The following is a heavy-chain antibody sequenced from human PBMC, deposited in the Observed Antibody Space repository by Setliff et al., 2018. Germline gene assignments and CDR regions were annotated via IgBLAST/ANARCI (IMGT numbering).Heavy chain of an antibody. J-gene: IGHJ4*02. Sequence: GGSLRLSCAASGFTFSSYWMHWVRQAPGKGLVWVSRINSDGSTTSYADSVKGRFTISRDNAKNTLYLQMKSLRAEDTAVYYCAKVLDTTGYYYFDFWGQGTLVTVSS. D-gene: IGHD3-22*01. CDR3: AKVLDTTGYYYFDF. CDR1: GFTFSSYW. CDR2: INSDGSTT. V-gene: IGHV3-74*01.